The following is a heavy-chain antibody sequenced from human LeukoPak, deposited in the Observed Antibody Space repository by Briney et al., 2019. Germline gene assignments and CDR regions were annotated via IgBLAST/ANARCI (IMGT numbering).Heavy chain of an antibody. V-gene: IGHV3-21*01. CDR3: ARVPHYGDYVHYYFDY. D-gene: IGHD4-17*01. Sequence: GGSLRLSCAASGFTFSSYSMNWVRQAPGKGLEWVSSISRSSIYIYYADSVMGRFTISRDSAKNSLYLQMNSLRAEDTAVYYCARVPHYGDYVHYYFDYWGQGTLVTVSS. CDR1: GFTFSSYS. J-gene: IGHJ4*02. CDR2: ISRSSIYI.